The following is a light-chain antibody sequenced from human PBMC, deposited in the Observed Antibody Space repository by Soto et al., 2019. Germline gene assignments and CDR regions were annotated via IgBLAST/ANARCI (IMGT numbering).Light chain of an antibody. J-gene: IGKJ5*01. Sequence: EIVLTQSPGTLSLSPGERATLSCRASQSVSSSYLAWYQQKPGQAPRLLIYGASSRATGIPDRFSGSGSETDFTLTISRLEPEDFAVYYCQQYGSSPWTITFGQGTRLEIK. CDR2: GAS. CDR1: QSVSSSY. V-gene: IGKV3-20*01. CDR3: QQYGSSPWTIT.